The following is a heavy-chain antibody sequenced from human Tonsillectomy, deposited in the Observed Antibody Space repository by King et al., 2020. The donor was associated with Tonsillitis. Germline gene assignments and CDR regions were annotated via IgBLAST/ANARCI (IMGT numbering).Heavy chain of an antibody. CDR1: GFTFSSYA. Sequence: VQLVESGGGLVQPGGSLRLSCAASGFTFSSYAMSWVRQAPGKGLEWVSAISGSGGSTYYADSVKGRFTISRDNSKNTLYLQMNSLRAEDTAVYYCAKGSFVWGSYRYPGLDAFDYWGQGPLVPVSS. CDR2: ISGSGGST. V-gene: IGHV3-23*04. D-gene: IGHD3-16*02. CDR3: AKGSFVWGSYRYPGLDAFDY. J-gene: IGHJ4*02.